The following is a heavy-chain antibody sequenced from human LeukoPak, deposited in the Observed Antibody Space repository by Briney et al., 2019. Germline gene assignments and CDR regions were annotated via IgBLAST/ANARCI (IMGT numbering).Heavy chain of an antibody. CDR1: GFTFSTYS. D-gene: IGHD4/OR15-4a*01. CDR2: ISSSSNYI. Sequence: GGSLRLSCAASGFTFSTYSMNWVRQAPGKGLEWVSSISSSSNYIYYADSMKGRFTISRDNSKNTLYLQMNSLRAEDTAVYYCARRAGAYSHPYDYWGQGTLVTVSS. V-gene: IGHV3-21*04. CDR3: ARRAGAYSHPYDY. J-gene: IGHJ4*02.